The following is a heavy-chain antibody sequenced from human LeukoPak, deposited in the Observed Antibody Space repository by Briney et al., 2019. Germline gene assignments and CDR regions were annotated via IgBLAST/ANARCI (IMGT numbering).Heavy chain of an antibody. D-gene: IGHD3-10*01. CDR1: RYSISSGYY. J-gene: IGHJ4*02. CDR2: IYHSGST. CDR3: ARDDYYGSGSSKPPDY. V-gene: IGHV4-38-2*02. Sequence: PSETLSLTCTVSRYSISSGYYWGWIRQPPGKGLEWIGSIYHSGSTYYNPSLKSRVTISVDTSKNQFSLKLSSVTAADTAVYYCARDDYYGSGSSKPPDYWGQGTLVTVSS.